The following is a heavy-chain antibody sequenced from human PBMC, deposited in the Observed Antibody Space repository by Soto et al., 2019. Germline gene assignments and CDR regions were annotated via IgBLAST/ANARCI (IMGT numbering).Heavy chain of an antibody. CDR2: IIPIFGTA. CDR1: GGTFSSYA. Sequence: QVQLVQSGAEVKKPGSSVKVSCKASGGTFSSYAISWVQQAPGQGLEWMGGIIPIFGTANYAQKFQGRVTITADESTSTAYMELSSLRSEDTAVYYCASVGVLGYCSSTSCSRFDYWGQGTLVTVSS. J-gene: IGHJ4*02. D-gene: IGHD2-2*01. CDR3: ASVGVLGYCSSTSCSRFDY. V-gene: IGHV1-69*01.